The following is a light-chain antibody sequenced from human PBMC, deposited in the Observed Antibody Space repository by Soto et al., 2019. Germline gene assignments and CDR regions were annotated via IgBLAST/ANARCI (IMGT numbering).Light chain of an antibody. CDR2: SNN. Sequence: VLTQPPSASGTPGQRVTISCSGSSSNIGSNTVNWYQQLPGTAPKLLIYSNNQRPSGVPDRFSGSKSGTSASLAISGLQSEDEADYSCAAWDDSLNGYVFGTGTKVTVL. V-gene: IGLV1-44*01. CDR3: AAWDDSLNGYV. J-gene: IGLJ1*01. CDR1: SSNIGSNT.